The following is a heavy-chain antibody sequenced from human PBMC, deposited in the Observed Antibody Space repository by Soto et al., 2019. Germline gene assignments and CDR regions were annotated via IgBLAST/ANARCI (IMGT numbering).Heavy chain of an antibody. CDR2: ISSSSSYI. V-gene: IGHV3-21*01. D-gene: IGHD3-22*01. Sequence: GGSLRLSCAASGFTFSSYSMNWVRQAPGKGLEWVSSISSSSSYIYYADSVKGRFTISRDNAKNSLYLQMNSLRAEDTAVYYCARGYHYDDSSVYDKWDAFDIWGQGTMVTVSS. CDR1: GFTFSSYS. CDR3: ARGYHYDDSSVYDKWDAFDI. J-gene: IGHJ3*02.